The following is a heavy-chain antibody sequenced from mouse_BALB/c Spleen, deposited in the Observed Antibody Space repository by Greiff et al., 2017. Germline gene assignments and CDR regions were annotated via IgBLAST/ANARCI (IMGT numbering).Heavy chain of an antibody. V-gene: IGHV2-6-7*01. CDR3: ARDLTGTIYYYAMDY. Sequence: QVQLKESGPGLVAPSQSLSITCTVSGFSLTGYGVNWVRQPPGKGLEWLGMIWGDGSTDYNSALKSRLSISKDNSKSQVFLKMNSLQTDDTARYYCARDLTGTIYYYAMDYWGQGTSVTVSS. D-gene: IGHD4-1*01. CDR1: GFSLTGYG. J-gene: IGHJ4*01. CDR2: IWGDGST.